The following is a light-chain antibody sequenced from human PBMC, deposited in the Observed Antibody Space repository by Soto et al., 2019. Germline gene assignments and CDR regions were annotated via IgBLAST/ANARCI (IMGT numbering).Light chain of an antibody. CDR3: QQYGSSPPIT. J-gene: IGKJ5*01. CDR2: GAS. CDR1: QSISSTY. V-gene: IGKV3-20*01. Sequence: EIVLTQSPGTLSLSPGERATLSCMASQSISSTYLAWYQLKPGQAPRLLIYGASIRATGIPDRFSGSGSGTDFTLTIRRLEPEDFAVYYCQQYGSSPPITFGQGTRLEIK.